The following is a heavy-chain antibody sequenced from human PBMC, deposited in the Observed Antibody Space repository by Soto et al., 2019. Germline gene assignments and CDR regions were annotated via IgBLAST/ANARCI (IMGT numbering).Heavy chain of an antibody. V-gene: IGHV3-53*02. Sequence: EVQLVETGGALIQPGGSLRLSCAASGFPVNATYLSWVRQAPGKGLEWLSVLYADGSTYYIDSVKGRFRISRDSSKNTLYLQMDSLRADDTALYFCARTAEGDTPRTHWYFELWGRGTLVTVSS. J-gene: IGHJ2*01. D-gene: IGHD5-18*01. CDR2: LYADGST. CDR1: GFPVNATY. CDR3: ARTAEGDTPRTHWYFEL.